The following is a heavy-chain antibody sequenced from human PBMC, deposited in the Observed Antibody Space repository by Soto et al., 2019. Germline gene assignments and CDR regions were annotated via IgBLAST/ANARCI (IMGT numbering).Heavy chain of an antibody. CDR1: GFTFSSYA. CDR3: AKDHMSGSYSATFDY. D-gene: IGHD1-26*01. Sequence: PGGSLRLSCAASGFTFSSYAMSWVRQAPGKGLEWVSAISGSGGSTYYADSVKGRFTISRDNSKNTLYLQMNSLRAEDTAVYYCAKDHMSGSYSATFDYWGQGTLVTVSS. V-gene: IGHV3-23*01. J-gene: IGHJ4*02. CDR2: ISGSGGST.